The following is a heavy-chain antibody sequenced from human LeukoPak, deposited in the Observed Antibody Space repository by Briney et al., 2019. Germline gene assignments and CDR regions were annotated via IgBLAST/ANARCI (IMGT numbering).Heavy chain of an antibody. CDR1: GFSFSSYN. CDR3: AKEIWPTVTTPGRTYFDY. Sequence: PGGSLRLSCAASGFSFSSYNLNWVRQAPGKGLEWVSSLSTSSSYIYYADSVKGRFTVSRDNARNSLELQMNSLRAEDTAVYYCAKEIWPTVTTPGRTYFDYWGQGTLVTVSS. D-gene: IGHD4-17*01. J-gene: IGHJ4*02. V-gene: IGHV3-21*01. CDR2: LSTSSSYI.